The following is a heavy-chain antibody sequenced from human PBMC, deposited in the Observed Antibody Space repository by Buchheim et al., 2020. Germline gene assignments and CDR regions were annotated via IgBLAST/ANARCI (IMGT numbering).Heavy chain of an antibody. V-gene: IGHV3-30-3*01. CDR2: ISYDGSNK. J-gene: IGHJ6*02. CDR1: GFTFSSYA. D-gene: IGHD1-26*01. Sequence: QVQLVESGGGVVQPGRSLRLSCPASGFTFSSYAMHWVRQAPGKGLEWVAVISYDGSNKYYADSVKGRFTISRDTSKHTLYLQMNSQRAEDTAVYYCARAGSPGGGYYGMDVWGQGTT. CDR3: ARAGSPGGGYYGMDV.